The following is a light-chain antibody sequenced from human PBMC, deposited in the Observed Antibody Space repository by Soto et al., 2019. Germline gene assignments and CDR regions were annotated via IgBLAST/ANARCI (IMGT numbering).Light chain of an antibody. J-gene: IGKJ1*01. CDR1: QGIRND. V-gene: IGKV1-13*02. CDR2: DAS. CDR3: QPYHTYRT. Sequence: AIHITQSPSSLSASVGDRVTMTCRASQGIRNDLGWYQQKPGKAPKLLISDASILESGVPSRFSGSTSGTEFTLTISCLQPDDFATYYCQPYHTYRTFGQGTKVDIK.